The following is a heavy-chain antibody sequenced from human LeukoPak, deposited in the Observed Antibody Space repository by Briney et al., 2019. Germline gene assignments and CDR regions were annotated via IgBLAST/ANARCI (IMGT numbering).Heavy chain of an antibody. CDR3: ARGGPLDAFDI. CDR1: GGTFSSYA. V-gene: IGHV1-8*02. Sequence: ASVKVSCKASGGTFSSYAISWVRQATGQGLEWMGWMNPNSGNTGYAQKFQGRVTMTRNTSISTAYMELSSLRSEDTAVYYCARGGPLDAFDIWGQGTMVTVSS. CDR2: MNPNSGNT. J-gene: IGHJ3*02.